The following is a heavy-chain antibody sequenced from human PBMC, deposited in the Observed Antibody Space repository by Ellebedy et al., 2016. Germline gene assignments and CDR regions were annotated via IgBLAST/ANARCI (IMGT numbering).Heavy chain of an antibody. D-gene: IGHD2-15*01. J-gene: IGHJ5*02. Sequence: GSLRLXXAVYGGSFGAYYWNWLRQPPGKGLEWIGQINHSGSTNYNPSLKSRVTISVDTSKTQFSLKLTSVTAADTAVYYWARGSEAANSWFDPWGQGTLVTVSS. CDR1: GGSFGAYY. CDR3: ARGSEAANSWFDP. V-gene: IGHV4-34*01. CDR2: INHSGST.